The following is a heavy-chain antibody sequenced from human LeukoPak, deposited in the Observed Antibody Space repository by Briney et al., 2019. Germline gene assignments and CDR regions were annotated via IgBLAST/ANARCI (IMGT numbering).Heavy chain of an antibody. Sequence: ASVKVSCKASGYTFTSYGISWVRQAPGQGLEWMGWISGYNGNTNYAQKLQGRVTMTTDTSTSTVYMELRSLRSGDTAVYYCAREEVRRAVAGYFDNWGQGTLVTVSS. CDR3: AREEVRRAVAGYFDN. D-gene: IGHD6-19*01. CDR1: GYTFTSYG. J-gene: IGHJ4*02. V-gene: IGHV1-18*01. CDR2: ISGYNGNT.